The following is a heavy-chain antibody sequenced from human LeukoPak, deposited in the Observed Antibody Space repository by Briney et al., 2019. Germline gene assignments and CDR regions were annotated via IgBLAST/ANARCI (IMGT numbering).Heavy chain of an antibody. V-gene: IGHV3-74*01. CDR2: INTDGGST. CDR3: GRGFSIVPAGIPDY. J-gene: IGHJ4*02. Sequence: GGSLRLSCAASGFTFGSYWMHWVRQAPGKGLVWVSRINTDGGSTTYADSVKGRFTISRDNAKNTLYLQMNSLRAEDTAVYYCGRGFSIVPAGIPDYWGQGTLVTVSS. CDR1: GFTFGSYW. D-gene: IGHD2-2*02.